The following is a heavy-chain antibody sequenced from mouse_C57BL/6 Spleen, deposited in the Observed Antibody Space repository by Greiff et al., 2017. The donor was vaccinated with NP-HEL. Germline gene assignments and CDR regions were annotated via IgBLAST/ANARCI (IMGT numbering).Heavy chain of an antibody. V-gene: IGHV3-6*01. J-gene: IGHJ4*01. CDR1: GYSITSGYY. D-gene: IGHD1-1*01. CDR2: ISYDGSN. Sequence: EVQLVESGPGLVKPSQSLSLTCSVTGYSITSGYYWNWIRQFPGNKLEWMGYISYDGSNNYNPSLKNRISITRDTSKNQFFLKLNSVTTEDTATYYCARGFVTTVVADYYAMDYWGQGTSVTVSS. CDR3: ARGFVTTVVADYYAMDY.